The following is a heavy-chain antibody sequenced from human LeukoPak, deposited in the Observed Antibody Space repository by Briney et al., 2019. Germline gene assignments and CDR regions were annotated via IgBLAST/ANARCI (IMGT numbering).Heavy chain of an antibody. D-gene: IGHD3-10*01. Sequence: GRSLRLSCAASGFTFSSYGMHWVRQAPGKGLEWVAVIWYDGSNKYYADSVKGRFTISRDIPKNTLYLQMNSLRPEDTAVYYCARDRVQIWSFVGTFDSWGQGSLVTVSS. CDR1: GFTFSSYG. V-gene: IGHV3-33*01. CDR2: IWYDGSNK. CDR3: ARDRVQIWSFVGTFDS. J-gene: IGHJ4*02.